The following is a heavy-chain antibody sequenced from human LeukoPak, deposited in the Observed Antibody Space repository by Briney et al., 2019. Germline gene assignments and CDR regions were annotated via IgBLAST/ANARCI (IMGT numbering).Heavy chain of an antibody. Sequence: GGSLGLSCATSGFTFSSNWMSWVRHAPGRGLEWVANIKPDGSAEYYAASVKGRFTVSRDNAKNSLYLQMDSLRAEDTAVYYCARDPSGTYYPRVSGALDIWGQGTMVTVSS. D-gene: IGHD1-26*01. CDR2: IKPDGSAE. V-gene: IGHV3-7*01. J-gene: IGHJ3*02. CDR1: GFTFSSNW. CDR3: ARDPSGTYYPRVSGALDI.